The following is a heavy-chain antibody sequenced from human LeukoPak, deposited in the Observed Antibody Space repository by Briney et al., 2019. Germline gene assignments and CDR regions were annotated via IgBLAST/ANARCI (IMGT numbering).Heavy chain of an antibody. CDR1: GFSFGSYA. CDR3: GSGPVGTTVP. Sequence: GGSLRLSCAASGFSFGSYAMGWTRQAPGQGLEWVSTISGSGSHANYAESVKGRYTISRDNSKNTLYLQMHSLIAADTAVYYCGSGPVGTTVPWGQGTLVTVSS. J-gene: IGHJ5*02. V-gene: IGHV3-23*01. CDR2: ISGSGSHA. D-gene: IGHD1-1*01.